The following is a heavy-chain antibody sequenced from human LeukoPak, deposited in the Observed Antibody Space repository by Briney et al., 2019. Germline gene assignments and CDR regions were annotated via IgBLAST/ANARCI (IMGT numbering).Heavy chain of an antibody. J-gene: IGHJ5*02. CDR1: GYTFTSYG. D-gene: IGHD1-1*01. CDR3: ARDQLSRGVWFDP. V-gene: IGHV1-18*01. CDR2: ITAYNDNT. Sequence: ASVKVSCKASGYTFTSYGISWVRQAPGQGLEWMGWITAYNDNTYYAQKLQGRVTMTTDTSTSTAYMELRSLRSDDTAVYYCARDQLSRGVWFDPWGQGTLVTVSS.